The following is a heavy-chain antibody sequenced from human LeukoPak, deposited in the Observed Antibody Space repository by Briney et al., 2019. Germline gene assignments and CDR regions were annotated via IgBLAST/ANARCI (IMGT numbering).Heavy chain of an antibody. D-gene: IGHD3-22*01. V-gene: IGHV5-51*01. J-gene: IGHJ4*02. CDR1: GYSFTSYW. CDR2: IYPGDSDT. CDR3: ARPRDSSGQFDY. Sequence: GESLKISCKGSGYSFTSYWIGWVRQRRRKGLEWMGIIYPGDSDTRYSPSFQGQVTISADTSISTAYLQWSSLKASDTAMYYCARPRDSSGQFDYWGQGTLVTVSS.